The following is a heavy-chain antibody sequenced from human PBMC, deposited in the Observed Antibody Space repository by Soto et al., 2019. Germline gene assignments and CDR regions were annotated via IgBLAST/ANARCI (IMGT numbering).Heavy chain of an antibody. J-gene: IGHJ5*02. CDR3: AKDRTVFGWFAP. CDR1: GCTFSSYA. Sequence: GGSLRLSCAAAGCTFSSYAMRWVLQAPGKGLEWVSAISGSGGSTYYADSVKGRFTISRDNSKNTLYLQMNSLRAEDTAVYYCAKDRTVFGWFAPRGQGTLVTVSS. V-gene: IGHV3-23*01. D-gene: IGHD3-10*02. CDR2: ISGSGGST.